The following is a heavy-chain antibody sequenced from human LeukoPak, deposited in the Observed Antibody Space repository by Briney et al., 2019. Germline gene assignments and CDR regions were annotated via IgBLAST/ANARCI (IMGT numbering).Heavy chain of an antibody. CDR2: ITDTYSYT. D-gene: IGHD2-2*01. V-gene: IGHV3-11*03. CDR1: GFPFSDYY. Sequence: GGSLRLSCAASGFPFSDYYMSWIRQAPGKGLEWISYITDTYSYTNYADSVRGRFTISRDDAKNSLFLQMNSLRVEDTAVYYCARTRYCTSTTCKYFDYWGQGTLVTVSS. CDR3: ARTRYCTSTTCKYFDY. J-gene: IGHJ4*02.